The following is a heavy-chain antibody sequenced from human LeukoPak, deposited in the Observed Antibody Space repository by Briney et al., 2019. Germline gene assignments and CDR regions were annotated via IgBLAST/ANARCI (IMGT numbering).Heavy chain of an antibody. CDR2: IYTSGTT. D-gene: IGHD1-14*01. J-gene: IGHJ4*02. CDR3: ARGTITFDY. CDR1: GGSISSGSYY. V-gene: IGHV4-61*02. Sequence: PSQTLSLTCTVSGGSISSGSYYWSWIRQPAGKGLEWIGRIYTSGTTNYNPSLKSRVTISVDTSKNQFSLKLNSVTAADTAVYYCARGTITFDYWGQGTLVTVSS.